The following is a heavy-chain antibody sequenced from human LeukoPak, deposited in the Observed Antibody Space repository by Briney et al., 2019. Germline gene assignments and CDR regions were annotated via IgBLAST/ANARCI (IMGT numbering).Heavy chain of an antibody. CDR2: IYYSGST. Sequence: SQTLSLTCTVSGGSISSGGYYWSWIRQHPGKGLEWIGYIYYSGSTYYNPSLKSRVTISVDTSKNQFSLKLSSVTAADTAVYYCARVGFRGRAIVVVTARVIDYWGQGTLVTVSS. J-gene: IGHJ4*02. CDR3: ARVGFRGRAIVVVTARVIDY. D-gene: IGHD2-21*02. V-gene: IGHV4-31*03. CDR1: GGSISSGGYY.